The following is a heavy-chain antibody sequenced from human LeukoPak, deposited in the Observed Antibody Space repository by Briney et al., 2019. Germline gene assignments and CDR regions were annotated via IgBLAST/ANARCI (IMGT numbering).Heavy chain of an antibody. CDR1: GYTFTGYY. CDR2: INPNSGGT. V-gene: IGHV1-2*06. Sequence: ASVKVSCKASGYTFTGYYMHWVRQAPGQGLEWMGRINPNSGGTNYAQKFQGRVTMTRDTSISTAYMGLSRLRSDDTAVYYCARDPYSGSSYPDYWGQGTLVTVSS. CDR3: ARDPYSGSSYPDY. D-gene: IGHD1-26*01. J-gene: IGHJ4*02.